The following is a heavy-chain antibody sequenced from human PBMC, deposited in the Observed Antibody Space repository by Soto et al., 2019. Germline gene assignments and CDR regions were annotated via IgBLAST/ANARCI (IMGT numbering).Heavy chain of an antibody. CDR1: GFTFSSYS. D-gene: IGHD3-10*01. V-gene: IGHV3-48*01. Sequence: GGSLRLSCAASGFTFSSYSMNWVRQAPGKGLEWVSYISSSSSTIYYADSVKGRVTSSRENAKNSLYLQMNSRRAKDTAVYYCARDRGPPSMVRGATRAYWGQGTLVTVSS. J-gene: IGHJ4*02. CDR2: ISSSSSTI. CDR3: ARDRGPPSMVRGATRAY.